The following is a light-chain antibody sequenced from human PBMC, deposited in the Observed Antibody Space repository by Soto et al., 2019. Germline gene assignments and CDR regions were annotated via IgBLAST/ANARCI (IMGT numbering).Light chain of an antibody. V-gene: IGLV3-1*01. Sequence: SYELTQPPSVSVSPGQTASISCSGDNLGDKYACWYQQKPGQSPVLVIYQDTKRPSGIPERFSGSNSGNTATLTISETQAMDEADYYCQAWDSSTAVVFGGGTKLTVL. CDR2: QDT. J-gene: IGLJ2*01. CDR3: QAWDSSTAVV. CDR1: NLGDKY.